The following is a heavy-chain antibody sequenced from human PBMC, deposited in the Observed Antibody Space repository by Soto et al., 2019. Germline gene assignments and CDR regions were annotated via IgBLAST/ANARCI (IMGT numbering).Heavy chain of an antibody. V-gene: IGHV4-34*01. CDR1: GGSFSGYY. Sequence: SETLSLTCAVYGGSFSGYYWSWIRQPPGKGLEWIGEINHSGSTNYNPSLKSRVTISVDTSKNQFSLKLSSVTAADTAVYYCARRGKSRDIVVVVAATTNWFDPWGQGTLVTVSS. CDR3: ARRGKSRDIVVVVAATTNWFDP. CDR2: INHSGST. D-gene: IGHD2-15*01. J-gene: IGHJ5*02.